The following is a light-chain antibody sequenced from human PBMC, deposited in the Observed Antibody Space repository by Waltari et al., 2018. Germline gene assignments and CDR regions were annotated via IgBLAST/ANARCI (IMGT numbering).Light chain of an antibody. CDR1: SSDVGGHDY. J-gene: IGLJ3*02. Sequence: QSALSQPAPVSGSPGQSIPISCTGASSDVGGHDYVPWYQQHPGNAPKLILRDVNNRPSVLSNRVSGSKSGNTASLTISGLQAEDEADDYCSSYSTSSSLILFGKGTKVTVL. CDR2: DVN. CDR3: SSYSTSSSLIL. V-gene: IGLV2-14*03.